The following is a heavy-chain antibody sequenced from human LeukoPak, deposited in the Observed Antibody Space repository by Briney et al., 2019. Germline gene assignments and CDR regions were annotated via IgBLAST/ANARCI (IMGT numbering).Heavy chain of an antibody. CDR3: ASIAALDY. CDR2: INHSGST. CDR1: GGSFSGYY. D-gene: IGHD6-13*01. Sequence: SETLSLTCAVYGGSFSGYYWSWIRQPPGKGLEWIGEINHSGSTNYNPSLKIRVTISVDTSKNQFSLKLSSVTPADTAVYYCASIAALDYWGQGTLVTVSS. V-gene: IGHV4-34*01. J-gene: IGHJ4*02.